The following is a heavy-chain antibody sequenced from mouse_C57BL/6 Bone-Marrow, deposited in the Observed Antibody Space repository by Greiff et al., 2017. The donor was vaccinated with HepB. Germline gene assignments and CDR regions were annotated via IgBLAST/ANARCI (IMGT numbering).Heavy chain of an antibody. V-gene: IGHV1-76*01. Sequence: LKESGAELVRPGASVKLSCKASGYTFTDYYINWVKQRPGQGLEWIARIYPGSGNTYYNEKFKGKATLTAEKSSSTAYMQLSSLTSEDSAVYFCARTPYGNPSYYYAMDYWGQGTSVTVSS. CDR2: IYPGSGNT. CDR3: ARTPYGNPSYYYAMDY. D-gene: IGHD2-1*01. J-gene: IGHJ4*01. CDR1: GYTFTDYY.